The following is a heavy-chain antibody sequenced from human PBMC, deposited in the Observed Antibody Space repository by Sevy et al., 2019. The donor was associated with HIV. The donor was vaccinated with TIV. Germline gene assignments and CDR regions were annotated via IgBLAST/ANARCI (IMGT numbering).Heavy chain of an antibody. CDR3: ARVTGPFGWSDP. D-gene: IGHD3-9*01. V-gene: IGHV4-30-4*01. CDR2: IYYSGNT. Sequence: SETLSLTCTVSGGSINNPDYNWSWIRQPPGKGLEWIGYIYYSGNTYYSPSLKSRVSLSIDTSKNQFSLDLNSVTAADTDVYYCARVTGPFGWSDPWGQGTLVTVSS. J-gene: IGHJ5*02. CDR1: GGSINNPDYN.